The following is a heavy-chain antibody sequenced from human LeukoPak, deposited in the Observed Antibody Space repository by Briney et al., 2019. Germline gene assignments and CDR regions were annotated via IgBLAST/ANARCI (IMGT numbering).Heavy chain of an antibody. Sequence: GGSLRLSCAASGFTFSSYSMNWVRQAPGKGLEWVSYISSSSSTIYYADSVKGRFTISRDNAKNSLYLQMNSLRAEDTAVYYCASLAMVRGVTIDYYGMDVWGQGTTVTVSS. J-gene: IGHJ6*02. CDR2: ISSSSSTI. D-gene: IGHD3-10*01. CDR3: ASLAMVRGVTIDYYGMDV. V-gene: IGHV3-48*04. CDR1: GFTFSSYS.